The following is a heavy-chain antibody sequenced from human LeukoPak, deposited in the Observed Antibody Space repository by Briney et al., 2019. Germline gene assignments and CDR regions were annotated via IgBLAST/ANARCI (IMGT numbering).Heavy chain of an antibody. V-gene: IGHV1-46*01. CDR1: GYTFTSYY. CDR3: ARDLCGGDCYSEDVFDI. CDR2: INPSGGST. D-gene: IGHD2-21*02. J-gene: IGHJ3*02. Sequence: ASVKVSCKASGYTFTSYYMHWVRQAPGQGLEWMGIINPSGGSTSYAQKFQGRVTMTRDTSTTTVYMELSSLRFEDTAVYYCARDLCGGDCYSEDVFDIWGQGTMVTVSS.